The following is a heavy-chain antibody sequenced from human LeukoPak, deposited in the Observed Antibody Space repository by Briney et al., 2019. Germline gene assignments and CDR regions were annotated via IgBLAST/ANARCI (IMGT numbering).Heavy chain of an antibody. CDR1: GGSISSYY. Sequence: SETLSLTCTVSGGSISSYYWSWIRQPAGKGLEWIGRIYTSGSTNYNPSLKSRVTMSVDTSKNQFSLKLSSVTAAGTAVYYCARERDSYGPNWFDPWGQGTLVTVSS. CDR2: IYTSGST. J-gene: IGHJ5*02. D-gene: IGHD5-18*01. CDR3: ARERDSYGPNWFDP. V-gene: IGHV4-4*07.